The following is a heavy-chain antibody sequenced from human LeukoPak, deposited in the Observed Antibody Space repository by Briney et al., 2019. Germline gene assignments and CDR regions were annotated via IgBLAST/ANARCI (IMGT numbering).Heavy chain of an antibody. CDR2: ISSSGVGT. Sequence: SGGSLRLSCAASGFSFSDYAMTWVRRAPGKGLEWVSSISSSGVGTYYTDSVKGRFTISRDSSRNTLFLHMNTLRAEDTAIYYCAKDRTVGASYWYFDLWGRGTLVTVSS. V-gene: IGHV3-23*01. D-gene: IGHD1-26*01. CDR3: AKDRTVGASYWYFDL. CDR1: GFSFSDYA. J-gene: IGHJ2*01.